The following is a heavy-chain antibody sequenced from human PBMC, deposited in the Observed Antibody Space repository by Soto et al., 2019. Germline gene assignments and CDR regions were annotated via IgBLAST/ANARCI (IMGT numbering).Heavy chain of an antibody. CDR1: GVSLNTADTW. Sequence: QVQLQESGSGLVKPSQSLSLTCTVSGVSLNTADTWWSWIRQSPGKGLEFIGYYHSGGSTYYDASFRSRVIISADTSNSQFSLKLSSVTVADTAVYFCVRRRQMDSGNDYGLAVWGQGTTGTVSS. D-gene: IGHD1-26*01. J-gene: IGHJ6*02. V-gene: IGHV4-30-4*01. CDR3: VRRRQMDSGNDYGLAV. CDR2: YHSGGST.